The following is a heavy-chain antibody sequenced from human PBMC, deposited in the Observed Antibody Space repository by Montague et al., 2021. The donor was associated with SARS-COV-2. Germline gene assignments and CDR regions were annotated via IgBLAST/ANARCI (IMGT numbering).Heavy chain of an antibody. Sequence: SLRLSCAASGFTFSSYSMNWVRQTPGKGLEWVSYISSSSTIYYADSVKGRFTISRDNAKNSLYLQMNSLRDEDTAVYYYARDQVLWFGEHVVWGQGTLVTVSS. D-gene: IGHD3-10*01. CDR2: ISSSSTI. CDR1: GFTFSSYS. CDR3: ARDQVLWFGEHVV. J-gene: IGHJ4*02. V-gene: IGHV3-48*02.